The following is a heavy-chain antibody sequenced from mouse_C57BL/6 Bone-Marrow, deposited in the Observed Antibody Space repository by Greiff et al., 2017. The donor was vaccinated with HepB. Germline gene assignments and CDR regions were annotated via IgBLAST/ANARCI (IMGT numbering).Heavy chain of an antibody. J-gene: IGHJ3*01. CDR3: ANFYYDYDGWFAY. V-gene: IGHV1-55*01. Sequence: QVQLKQPGAELVKPGASVKMSCKASGYTFTSYWITWVKQRPGRGLEWIGDIYPGSGSTNYNEKFKSKATLTVDTSSSTAYMQLSSLTSEDSAVYYCANFYYDYDGWFAYWGQGTLVTVSA. CDR1: GYTFTSYW. CDR2: IYPGSGST. D-gene: IGHD2-4*01.